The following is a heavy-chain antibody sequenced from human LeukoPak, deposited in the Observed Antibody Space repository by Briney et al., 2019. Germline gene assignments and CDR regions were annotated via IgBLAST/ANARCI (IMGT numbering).Heavy chain of an antibody. CDR3: ARGPPRGKYYYMDI. CDR2: IGTASDT. CDR1: GFTFSSFD. J-gene: IGHJ6*03. Sequence: GGSLRLSCAASGFTFSSFDMHWVRQPTGQGLEWVSTIGTASDTYYPGSVEGRFTLSRDNAKNSLYLQMNSLTAGDTAVYYCARGPPRGKYYYMDIWGKGTTVTVSS. V-gene: IGHV3-13*01. D-gene: IGHD1-1*01.